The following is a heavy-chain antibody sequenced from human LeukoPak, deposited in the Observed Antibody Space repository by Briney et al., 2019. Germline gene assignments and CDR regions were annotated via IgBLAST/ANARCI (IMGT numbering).Heavy chain of an antibody. V-gene: IGHV3-74*01. CDR1: GFTFSSYW. D-gene: IGHD1-1*01. CDR2: INTDGSST. Sequence: GGSLRLSCAASGFTFSSYWMHWVRQAPGKGLVWVSRINTDGSSTSYADSVKGRFTISRDNARNTLYLRMNSLRAEDTAVYYCARGGRWNDVLSLIDYWGQGTLVTVSS. CDR3: ARGGRWNDVLSLIDY. J-gene: IGHJ4*02.